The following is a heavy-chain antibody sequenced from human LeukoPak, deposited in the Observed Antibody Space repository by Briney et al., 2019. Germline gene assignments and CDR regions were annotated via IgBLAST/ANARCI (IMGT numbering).Heavy chain of an antibody. CDR2: IYSAGST. CDR3: ARATPGWWELQR. Sequence: GGSLRLSCAASAFTVSSNCMIWVRQPPGKGLEWVSVIYSAGSTYNADSVKGRFTISRDNAKNTLYLQMNSLRAEDTAVYYCARATPGWWELQRWGQGTLVTVSS. CDR1: AFTVSSNC. D-gene: IGHD1-26*01. J-gene: IGHJ4*02. V-gene: IGHV3-53*01.